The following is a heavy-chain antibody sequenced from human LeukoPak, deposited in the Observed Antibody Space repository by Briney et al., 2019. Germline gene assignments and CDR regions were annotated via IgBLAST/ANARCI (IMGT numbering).Heavy chain of an antibody. CDR2: MYYSGST. J-gene: IGHJ4*02. CDR1: GGSISSSSYY. Sequence: SETLSLTCTVSGGSISSSSYYWGWIRQPPGKGLEWIGSMYYSGSTYYNPSLKSRVTISADTSKNQFSLKLSSVTAADTAVYYCERHGTASPTRYFDYWGQGTQVTVSS. V-gene: IGHV4-39*01. D-gene: IGHD6-6*01. CDR3: ERHGTASPTRYFDY.